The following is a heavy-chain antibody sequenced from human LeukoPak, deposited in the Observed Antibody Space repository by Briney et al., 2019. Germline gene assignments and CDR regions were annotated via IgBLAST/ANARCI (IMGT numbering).Heavy chain of an antibody. CDR1: GGSISNADYY. CDR2: IFYGERN. Sequence: PSETLSLTCSVPGGSISNADYYWGWIRQAPGKGLEWIGSIFYGERNHYNPSLKSRATMSVDTSKNQFSLKLTSVTAADAAMYYCARQLPTAAADTRGYFEYWGQGAVVTVSS. CDR3: ARQLPTAAADTRGYFEY. D-gene: IGHD6-13*01. V-gene: IGHV4-39*01. J-gene: IGHJ4*01.